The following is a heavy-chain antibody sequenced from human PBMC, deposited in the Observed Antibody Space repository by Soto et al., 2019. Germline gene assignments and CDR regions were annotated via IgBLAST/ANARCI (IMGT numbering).Heavy chain of an antibody. CDR2: IYYSRST. Sequence: PSETLSLTCTVSGGSISSYYWSWIRQPPGKGLEWIGYIYYSRSTNYNPSLKSRVTISVDTSKNQFSLKLSSVTAADTAVYYCARGGDIVVVPAAQPLYYFDYWGQGTLVTVSS. CDR1: GGSISSYY. J-gene: IGHJ4*02. V-gene: IGHV4-59*01. D-gene: IGHD2-2*01. CDR3: ARGGDIVVVPAAQPLYYFDY.